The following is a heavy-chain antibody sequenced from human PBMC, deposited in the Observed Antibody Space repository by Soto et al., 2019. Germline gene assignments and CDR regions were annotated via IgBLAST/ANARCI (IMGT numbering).Heavy chain of an antibody. D-gene: IGHD6-13*01. CDR3: ATASYSSSWRYYYYYMDV. V-gene: IGHV1-8*01. CDR1: GYTFTSYD. J-gene: IGHJ6*03. Sequence: ASVKVSCKASGYTFTSYDINWVRQATGQGLEWMGWMNPNSGNTGYAQKFQGRVTMTRNTSISTAYMELSSLRSEDTAVYYCATASYSSSWRYYYYYMDVWGKGTTVTVSS. CDR2: MNPNSGNT.